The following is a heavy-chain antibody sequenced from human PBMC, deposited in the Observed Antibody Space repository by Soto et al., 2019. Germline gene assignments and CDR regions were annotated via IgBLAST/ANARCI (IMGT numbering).Heavy chain of an antibody. D-gene: IGHD6-13*01. J-gene: IGHJ6*02. V-gene: IGHV1-18*04. Sequence: ASVKVSCKASGYTFTSYVISWVRQGPGQGLEWMGWISAYNGNTNYAQKLQGRVTMTTDTSTSTAYMELRSLRSDDTAVYYCPREGYGAAAGYYYYAMDVWGQGTTLTVS. CDR2: ISAYNGNT. CDR1: GYTFTSYV. CDR3: PREGYGAAAGYYYYAMDV.